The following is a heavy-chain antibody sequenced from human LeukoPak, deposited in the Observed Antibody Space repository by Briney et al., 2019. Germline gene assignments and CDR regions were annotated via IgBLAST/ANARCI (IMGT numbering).Heavy chain of an antibody. Sequence: GGSLRLSCAASGYTFSSYAMSWVRQAPGKGLEWVSGISGSGGSTHYADSVKGRFTISRDNSKNTLYLQMNSLRAEDTAVYYCAKDLTYYYDGSGYYHYWGQGTLVTVSS. J-gene: IGHJ4*02. CDR1: GYTFSSYA. CDR2: ISGSGGST. V-gene: IGHV3-23*01. D-gene: IGHD3-22*01. CDR3: AKDLTYYYDGSGYYHY.